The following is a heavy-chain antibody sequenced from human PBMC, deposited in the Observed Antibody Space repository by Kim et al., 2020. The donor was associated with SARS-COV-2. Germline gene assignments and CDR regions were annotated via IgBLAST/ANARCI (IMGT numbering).Heavy chain of an antibody. V-gene: IGHV3-30*04. CDR3: ATDWAAFSSGTYVFDF. CDR1: GFAFSDSP. D-gene: IGHD3-10*01. CDR2: ISSDGTQK. Sequence: GGSLRRSCATSGFAFSDSPLHWVRQSPGTGLEWVALISSDGTQKNYANSVRGRFTISRDISKRTLFLQMNSLRPEDTAVYYCATDWAAFSSGTYVFDFWGRGTLVTVSS. J-gene: IGHJ4*02.